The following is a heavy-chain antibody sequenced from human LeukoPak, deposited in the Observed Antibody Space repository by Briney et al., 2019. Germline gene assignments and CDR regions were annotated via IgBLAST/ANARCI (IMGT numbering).Heavy chain of an antibody. D-gene: IGHD3-22*01. CDR1: GGSISSGTYY. CDR3: ARDLGYYDSSGYLNWFDP. V-gene: IGHV4-61*02. Sequence: SETLSLTCTVSGGSISSGTYYWTWIRQPAGKGLEWIGRVYTSGSANYNPSLKSRVTISVDTSKNQFSLKLSSVTAADTAVYYCARDLGYYDSSGYLNWFDPWGQGTLVTVSS. J-gene: IGHJ5*02. CDR2: VYTSGSA.